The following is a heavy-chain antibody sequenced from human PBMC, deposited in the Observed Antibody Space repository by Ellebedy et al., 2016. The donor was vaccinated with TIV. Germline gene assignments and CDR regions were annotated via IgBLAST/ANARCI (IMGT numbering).Heavy chain of an antibody. J-gene: IGHJ4*02. CDR1: GFTFSSYA. Sequence: GGSLRLXXAASGFTFSSYAMSWVRQAPGKGLEWVSAISGSGGSTYYADSVKGRFTISRDNSKNTLYLQMNSLRAEDTAVYYCANGLRWLPGDYWGQGTLVTVSS. V-gene: IGHV3-23*01. CDR2: ISGSGGST. D-gene: IGHD5-24*01. CDR3: ANGLRWLPGDY.